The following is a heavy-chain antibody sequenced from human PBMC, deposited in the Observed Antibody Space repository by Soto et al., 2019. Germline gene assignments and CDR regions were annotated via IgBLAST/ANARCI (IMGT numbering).Heavy chain of an antibody. CDR2: IVPVFGRP. J-gene: IGHJ4*02. CDR1: GGSFSNFG. CDR3: AREGSGYNF. Sequence: SVKISCKASGGSFSNFGISWVRQAPGQGLEWMGGIVPVFGRPNYAQRFRGRLTITADESTSTGYMELISLGSDDTAVYYCAREGSGYNFWGQGTQVTVSS. D-gene: IGHD5-12*01. V-gene: IGHV1-69*13.